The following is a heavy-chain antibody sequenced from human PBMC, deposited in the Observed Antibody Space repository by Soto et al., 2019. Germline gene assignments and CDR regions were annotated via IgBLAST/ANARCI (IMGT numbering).Heavy chain of an antibody. CDR2: ISYDGSNT. J-gene: IGHJ4*02. CDR1: GFTFSSYD. CDR3: ARDSLCLRGYSYGYPDY. V-gene: IGHV3-30-3*01. Sequence: QVQLVESGGGVVQPGRSLRLSCAASGFTFSSYDMHWVRQAPGKGLEWVAVISYDGSNTYYADSVKGRFTISRDNSKNTLYLQMNSLRAEDTAVYYCARDSLCLRGYSYGYPDYWGPRNLGTVSS. D-gene: IGHD5-18*01.